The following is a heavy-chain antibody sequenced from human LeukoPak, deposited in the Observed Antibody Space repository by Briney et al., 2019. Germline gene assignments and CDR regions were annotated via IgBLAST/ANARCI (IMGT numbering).Heavy chain of an antibody. D-gene: IGHD6-13*01. CDR1: GFTFSSYA. V-gene: IGHV3-23*01. Sequence: GSLRLSCAASGFTFSSYAMSWVRQAPGKGLEWVSAISGSGGSTYYADSVKGRFAISRDNSKNTLYLQMNSLRAEDTAVYYCAKLPRYSSSWYFDYWGQGTLVTVSS. CDR2: ISGSGGST. J-gene: IGHJ4*02. CDR3: AKLPRYSSSWYFDY.